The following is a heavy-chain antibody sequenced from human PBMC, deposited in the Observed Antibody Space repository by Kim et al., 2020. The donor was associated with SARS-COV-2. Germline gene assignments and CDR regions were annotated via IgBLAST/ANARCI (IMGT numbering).Heavy chain of an antibody. CDR3: AKGTKLRYLDFDY. Sequence: GGSLRLSCAASGFTFSSYGMHWVRQAPGKGLEWVAVIWYDGSNKYYADSVKGRFTISRDNSKNTLYLQMNSLRAEDTAVYYCAKGTKLRYLDFDYWGQGTLVTVSS. CDR1: GFTFSSYG. J-gene: IGHJ4*02. CDR2: IWYDGSNK. V-gene: IGHV3-33*06. D-gene: IGHD3-9*01.